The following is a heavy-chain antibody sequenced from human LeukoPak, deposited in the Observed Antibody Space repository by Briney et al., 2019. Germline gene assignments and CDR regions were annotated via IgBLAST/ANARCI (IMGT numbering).Heavy chain of an antibody. Sequence: GGSLRLSCAASGFTFSIAWMSWVRQVPGKGLEWVGRIKSKTDDGTTDHAAPVKGRFTISRDDSKNTLYLQMNSLKIEDTAVYYCTSDRNSPLDYWGQGTLVTVSS. J-gene: IGHJ4*02. CDR2: IKSKTDDGTT. CDR3: TSDRNSPLDY. V-gene: IGHV3-15*01. CDR1: GFTFSIAW.